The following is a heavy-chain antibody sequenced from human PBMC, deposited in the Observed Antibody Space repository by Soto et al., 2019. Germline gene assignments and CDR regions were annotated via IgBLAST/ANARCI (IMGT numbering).Heavy chain of an antibody. D-gene: IGHD6-13*01. J-gene: IGHJ4*02. Sequence: EVQLLESGGGLVQTGGSLRLSCAASGFTFSSYAMRWVRQAPGKGLEWVSAVSGSGGRTYYADSVKGRFTISRDNSKNTLYLQMNSLRAEDTAVYYCARRGPGTYFDYWGQGTLVTVSS. CDR3: ARRGPGTYFDY. CDR1: GFTFSSYA. CDR2: VSGSGGRT. V-gene: IGHV3-23*01.